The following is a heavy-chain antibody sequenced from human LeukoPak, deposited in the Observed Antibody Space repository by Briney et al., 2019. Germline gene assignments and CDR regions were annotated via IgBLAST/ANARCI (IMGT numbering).Heavy chain of an antibody. D-gene: IGHD2-8*02. CDR3: ARQVTGGYDGKRLDY. Sequence: GGSLRLSCAASGFTFSSYEMNWVRQAPGKGLEWVSYISRSGNTIYYADSVKGRFTISRDNAKNSLYLQMNSLRAEDTAVYYCARQVTGGYDGKRLDYWGQGTLVIVSS. V-gene: IGHV3-48*03. CDR2: ISRSGNTI. CDR1: GFTFSSYE. J-gene: IGHJ4*02.